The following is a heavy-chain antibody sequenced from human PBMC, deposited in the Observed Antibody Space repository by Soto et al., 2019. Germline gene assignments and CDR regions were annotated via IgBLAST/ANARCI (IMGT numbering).Heavy chain of an antibody. J-gene: IGHJ4*02. D-gene: IGHD4-17*01. V-gene: IGHV4-34*01. Sequence: QVQLQQWGAGLLKPSETLSLTCAVYGGSFSGYYWSWIRQPPGKGLEWIGEINHSGSTNYNPSLKSRVTISVDTSKNQFSLKLSSVTAADTAVYYCARVGYGDGDYWGQGTPVTVSS. CDR1: GGSFSGYY. CDR3: ARVGYGDGDY. CDR2: INHSGST.